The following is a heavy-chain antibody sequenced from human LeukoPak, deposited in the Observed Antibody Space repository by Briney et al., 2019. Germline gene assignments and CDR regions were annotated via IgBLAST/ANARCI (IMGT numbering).Heavy chain of an antibody. V-gene: IGHV3-48*02. J-gene: IGHJ4*02. Sequence: PGGSLRLSCAASGFTFSSYGMNWVRQAPGKGLEWLSYISSSSSSIYYADSVKGRFTISRDNAKNSLYLEMNSLRDEDTAVYYCARDPWDDVSDFSGDYWGQGTLVTVSS. CDR3: ARDPWDDVSDFSGDY. CDR1: GFTFSSYG. D-gene: IGHD3/OR15-3a*01. CDR2: ISSSSSSI.